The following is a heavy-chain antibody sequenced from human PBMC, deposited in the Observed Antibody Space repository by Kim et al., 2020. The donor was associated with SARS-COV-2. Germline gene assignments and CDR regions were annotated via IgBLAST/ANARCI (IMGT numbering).Heavy chain of an antibody. CDR3: ASTLSGSYYLTLDY. V-gene: IGHV3-30-3*01. J-gene: IGHJ4*02. CDR2: ISYDGSNK. Sequence: GGSLRLSCAASGFTFSSYAMHWVRQAPGKGLEWVAVISYDGSNKYYADSVKGRFTISRDNSKNTLYLQMNSLRAEDTAVYYCASTLSGSYYLTLDYWGQG. D-gene: IGHD1-26*01. CDR1: GFTFSSYA.